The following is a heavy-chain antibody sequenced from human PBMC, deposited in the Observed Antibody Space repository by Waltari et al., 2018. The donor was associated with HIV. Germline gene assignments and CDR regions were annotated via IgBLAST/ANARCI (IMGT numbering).Heavy chain of an antibody. CDR2: ISGSGGST. CDR1: GFTFSSYA. J-gene: IGHJ4*02. V-gene: IGHV3-23*01. CDR3: ACDGVLRFLEWLL. Sequence: EVQLLESGGGLVQPGGSLRLSCAASGFTFSSYAMSWVRQAPGKGLEWVSAISGSGGSTYYADSVKGRFTISRDNSKNTLYLQMNSLRAEDTAVYYCACDGVLRFLEWLLWGQGTLVTVSS. D-gene: IGHD3-3*01.